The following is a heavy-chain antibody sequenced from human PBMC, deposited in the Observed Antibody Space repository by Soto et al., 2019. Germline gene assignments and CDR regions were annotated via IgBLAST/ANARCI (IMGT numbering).Heavy chain of an antibody. CDR2: ISGSGGST. CDR3: ASRSSGWSFDS. D-gene: IGHD6-19*01. V-gene: IGHV3-23*01. J-gene: IGHJ4*02. Sequence: EVQLLESGGGLVQPGGSLRLSCAASGFTFSSYAMSWVRQAPGKGLEWVSAISGSGGSTYYADSVKGRFTISRDNSKNTLYLQMTSLRAEATAVYYCASRSSGWSFDSWGQGTLVTVSS. CDR1: GFTFSSYA.